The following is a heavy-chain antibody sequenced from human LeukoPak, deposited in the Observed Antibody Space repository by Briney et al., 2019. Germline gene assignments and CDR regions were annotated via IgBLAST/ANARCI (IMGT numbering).Heavy chain of an antibody. CDR1: GYSTRNGDY. D-gene: IGHD6-6*01. V-gene: IGHV4-38-2*01. CDR2: MYNSVSI. CDR3: ARNSSSGFFDY. Sequence: PSETLSLTCVVSGYSTRNGDYWGWIRQSPGKGLEWIASMYNSVSIHYNPSLKSRVTILVDTSKNEFSLKMGSVTAADTAVYYCARNSSSGFFDYWGQGTLATVSS. J-gene: IGHJ4*02.